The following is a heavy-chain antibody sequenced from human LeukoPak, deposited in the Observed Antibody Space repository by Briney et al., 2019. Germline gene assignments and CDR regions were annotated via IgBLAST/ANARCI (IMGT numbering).Heavy chain of an antibody. CDR1: GGSISSYY. V-gene: IGHV4-59*12. D-gene: IGHD3-22*01. CDR3: ASLYYYDSSGYDGGGFDY. Sequence: PSETLSLTCTVSGGSISSYYWSWIRQPPGKGLEWIGYIYYSGSTNYNPSLKSRVTISVDRSRNQFSLKLSSVTAADTAVYYCASLYYYDSSGYDGGGFDYWGQGTLVTVSS. CDR2: IYYSGST. J-gene: IGHJ4*02.